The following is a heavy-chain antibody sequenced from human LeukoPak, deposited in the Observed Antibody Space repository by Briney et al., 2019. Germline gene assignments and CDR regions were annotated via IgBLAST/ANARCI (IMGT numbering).Heavy chain of an antibody. CDR2: IYHNGST. Sequence: SETLSLTCTVSGGSISSYYWSWIRQPPGKGLEWIGYIYHNGSTYYNPSLKSRVTISVDRSKNQFSLKLSSVTAADTAVYYCARGRGAFDIWGQGTMVTVSS. J-gene: IGHJ3*02. CDR3: ARGRGAFDI. V-gene: IGHV4-59*12. CDR1: GGSISSYY.